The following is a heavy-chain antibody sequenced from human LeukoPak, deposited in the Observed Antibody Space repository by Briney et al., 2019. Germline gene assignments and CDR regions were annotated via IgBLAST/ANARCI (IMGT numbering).Heavy chain of an antibody. V-gene: IGHV4-59*08. CDR2: IYYSGST. D-gene: IGHD6-19*01. CDR3: ARASAHDAFDI. J-gene: IGHJ3*02. Sequence: PGGSLRLSCAASGFTFSSYWMSWVRQAPGKGLEWIGYIYYSGSTNYNPSLKSRVTISVDTSKNQFSLKLSSVTAADTAVYYCARASAHDAFDIWGQGTMVTVSS. CDR1: GFTFSSYW.